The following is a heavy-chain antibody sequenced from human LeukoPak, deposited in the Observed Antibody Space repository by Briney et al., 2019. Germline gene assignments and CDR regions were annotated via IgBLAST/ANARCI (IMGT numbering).Heavy chain of an antibody. J-gene: IGHJ5*02. Sequence: SETLSLTCTVSGGSISNYYWTWIRQPPGEGLEWIGCVYYSGSTHYNPSLKSRVTISVDTSKNQFSLKLTSVTAADTAVYYCARLFWSGYYLGFDPWGQGTLVTVSS. CDR3: ARLFWSGYYLGFDP. CDR1: GGSISNYY. CDR2: VYYSGST. D-gene: IGHD3-3*01. V-gene: IGHV4-59*08.